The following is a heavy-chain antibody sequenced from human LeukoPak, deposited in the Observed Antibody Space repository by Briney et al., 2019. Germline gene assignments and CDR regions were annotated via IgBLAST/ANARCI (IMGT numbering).Heavy chain of an antibody. Sequence: GGSLRLSCAASGFTFSSYAMHWVRQAPGKGLEWVAVISYDGSNKYYADSVKGRFTISRDNSKNTLYLQMNSLRAEDTAVYYCARVGFSSWEIPAWGQGTLVTVSS. J-gene: IGHJ5*02. CDR1: GFTFSSYA. D-gene: IGHD1-26*01. V-gene: IGHV3-30-3*01. CDR2: ISYDGSNK. CDR3: ARVGFSSWEIPA.